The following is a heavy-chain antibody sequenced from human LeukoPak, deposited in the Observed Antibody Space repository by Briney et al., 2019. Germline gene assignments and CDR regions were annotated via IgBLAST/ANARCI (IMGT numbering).Heavy chain of an antibody. D-gene: IGHD4-17*01. V-gene: IGHV4-39*07. CDR3: AREYGTAPTPPRFNY. Sequence: SETLSPTCIVSADSFTRSDYYWGWVLHPPWNGLEWIRGFFYSGSAHYNPSLKSRVTISLDTATTQCSLKLGSVTAADTAVYDCAREYGTAPTPPRFNYWGQGTLITVSS. CDR2: FFYSGSA. J-gene: IGHJ4*02. CDR1: ADSFTRSDYY.